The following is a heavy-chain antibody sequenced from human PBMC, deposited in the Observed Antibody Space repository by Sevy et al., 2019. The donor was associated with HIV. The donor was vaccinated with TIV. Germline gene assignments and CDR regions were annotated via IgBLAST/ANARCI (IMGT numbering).Heavy chain of an antibody. CDR1: GFTFSKAW. D-gene: IGHD3-3*01. CDR3: TTKKDFWSGYFYFDY. J-gene: IGHJ4*02. Sequence: GGSLRLSCAASGFTFSKAWMSWVRQAPGRGLEWVGRIKSNTDGGTTDYAEPVKGRFTISRDDSKTTLYLQVNSLKTDDTAVYYCTTKKDFWSGYFYFDYSGQGTLVTVSS. CDR2: IKSNTDGGTT. V-gene: IGHV3-15*01.